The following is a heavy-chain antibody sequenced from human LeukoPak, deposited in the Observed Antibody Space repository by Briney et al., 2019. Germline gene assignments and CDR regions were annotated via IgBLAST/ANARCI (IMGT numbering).Heavy chain of an antibody. Sequence: GGSLRLSCAASGFTFSSYWMNWARQAPGKGLEWVASINHNGNVNYYVDSVKGRFTISRDNAKNSLYLQMSNLRAEDTAVYYCARGYDGNSPFFDYWGQGTLVTVSS. D-gene: IGHD4-23*01. CDR1: GFTFSSYW. CDR2: INHNGNVN. V-gene: IGHV3-7*01. J-gene: IGHJ4*02. CDR3: ARGYDGNSPFFDY.